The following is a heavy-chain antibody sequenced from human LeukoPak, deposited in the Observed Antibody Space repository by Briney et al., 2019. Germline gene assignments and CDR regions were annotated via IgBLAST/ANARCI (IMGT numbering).Heavy chain of an antibody. D-gene: IGHD4-17*01. V-gene: IGHV4-30-4*08. CDR1: GGPISSGDYY. J-gene: IGHJ4*02. CDR2: IYYSGST. CDR3: ARDFRSDYGDYVGLYY. Sequence: SQTLSLTCTVSGGPISSGDYYWSWIRQPPGKGLEWIGYIYYSGSTYYNPSLKSRVTISVDTSKNQFSLKLSSVTAADTAVYYCARDFRSDYGDYVGLYYWGQGTLVTVSS.